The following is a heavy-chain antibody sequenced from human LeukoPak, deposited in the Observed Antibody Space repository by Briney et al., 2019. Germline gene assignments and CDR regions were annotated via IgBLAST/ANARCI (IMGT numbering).Heavy chain of an antibody. J-gene: IGHJ3*02. CDR2: IYYSGST. D-gene: IGHD2-15*01. CDR3: ARQVAAVDAFDI. V-gene: IGHV4-61*01. CDR1: GGSVSSGSYY. Sequence: SETLSLTCTVSGGSVSSGSYYWSWIRQPPGKGLEWIGYIYYSGSTNYNPSLKSRVTISVDTSKNQFSLKLSSVTAADTAVYYCARQVAAVDAFDIWGQGTLVTVSS.